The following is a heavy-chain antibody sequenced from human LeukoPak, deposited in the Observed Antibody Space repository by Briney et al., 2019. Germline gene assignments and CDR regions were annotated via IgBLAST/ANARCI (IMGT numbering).Heavy chain of an antibody. J-gene: IGHJ6*03. CDR3: GRDALVGYFSYYYMDV. V-gene: IGHV4-59*11. Sequence: SETLSLTCAVYGGSFSSHYWTWIRQSPVKGLEWIGDISNSGSTSYNPSLKSRVTISIDTSKNQFSLKLSSVTAADTAVYYCGRDALVGYFSYYYMDVWGKGTTVTVSS. CDR1: GGSFSSHY. D-gene: IGHD2-15*01. CDR2: ISNSGST.